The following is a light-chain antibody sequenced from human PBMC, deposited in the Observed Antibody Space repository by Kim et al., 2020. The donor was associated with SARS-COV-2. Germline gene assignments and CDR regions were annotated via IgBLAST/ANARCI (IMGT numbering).Light chain of an antibody. CDR1: QSVSSN. Sequence: SPGERATLSCRSRQSVSSNLAWYQQKPGQAPRLLIYGASTRATGIPARFSCSGSGTEFTLTISSLQSEDFAVYYCQQYNNWPPMYTFGQGTKLEI. V-gene: IGKV3-15*01. CDR2: GAS. J-gene: IGKJ2*01. CDR3: QQYNNWPPMYT.